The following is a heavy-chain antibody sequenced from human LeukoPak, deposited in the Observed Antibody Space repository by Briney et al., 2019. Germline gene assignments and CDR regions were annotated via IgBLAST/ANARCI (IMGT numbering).Heavy chain of an antibody. V-gene: IGHV4-61*02. D-gene: IGHD1-26*01. Sequence: SQTLCLTCTVSGGSISSGSYYWSWIRQPAGKGLEWIGRIYTSGSTNYNPSLKSRVTISVDTSKNQFSLKLSSVTAADTAVYYCAREVVGATNDYWGQGTLVTVSS. J-gene: IGHJ4*02. CDR2: IYTSGST. CDR1: GGSISSGSYY. CDR3: AREVVGATNDY.